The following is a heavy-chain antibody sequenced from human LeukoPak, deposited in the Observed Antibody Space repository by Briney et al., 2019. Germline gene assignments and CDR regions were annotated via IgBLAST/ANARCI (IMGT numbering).Heavy chain of an antibody. J-gene: IGHJ4*02. CDR2: ISGSCGKT. CDR3: ARYCSGLSCYSGLY. V-gene: IGHV3-23*01. Sequence: GGSLRLSCAASGVTFSSYFFSWVRQGPGQGLGWVSSISGSCGKTSYPDSVQGRFTVSRDNSQDTLLLQINSLRAEDTAVYYCARYCSGLSCYSGLYWGQGTLVTVSS. D-gene: IGHD2-15*01. CDR1: GVTFSSYF.